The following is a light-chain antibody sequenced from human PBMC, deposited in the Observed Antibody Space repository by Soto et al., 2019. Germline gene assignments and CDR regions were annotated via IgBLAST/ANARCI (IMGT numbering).Light chain of an antibody. J-gene: IGKJ5*01. CDR2: DAS. CDR1: QSVSSY. V-gene: IGKV3-11*01. CDR3: QQRSNWLIT. Sequence: EIVLTQSPAALSFSGGKRATLSCRASQSVSSYLAWYQQKPGQAPRLLIYDASNRATGIPARFSGSGSGTDFTLTISSLEPEDFAVYYCQQRSNWLITFGQGTRLEI.